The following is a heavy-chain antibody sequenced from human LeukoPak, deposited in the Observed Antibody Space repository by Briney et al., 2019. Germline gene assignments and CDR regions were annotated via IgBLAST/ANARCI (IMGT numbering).Heavy chain of an antibody. CDR3: AKDRNYYDSRGYNDY. D-gene: IGHD3-22*01. V-gene: IGHV3-23*01. CDR1: GFTFSSYA. CDR2: ISGSGGST. Sequence: PGGSLRLSCAASGFTFSSYAMSWVRQAPGKGLEWVSAISGSGGSTYYADSVKGRFTISRDNSKNTLYLQMNSLRAEDTAVYYCAKDRNYYDSRGYNDYWGQGTLVTVSS. J-gene: IGHJ4*02.